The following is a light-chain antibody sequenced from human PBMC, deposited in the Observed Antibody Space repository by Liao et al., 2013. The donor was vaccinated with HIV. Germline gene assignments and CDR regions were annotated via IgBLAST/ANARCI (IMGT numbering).Light chain of an antibody. Sequence: SYELTQPPSVSVSPGQTARITCSGDALPKQYAYWYQQKPGQAPVLVIYQDTKRPSGIPERFSGSNSGNTATLTISGVEAGDEADYYCQVWDSISNHLVFGGGTKLTVL. V-gene: IGLV3-21*01. CDR2: QDT. CDR3: QVWDSISNHLV. CDR1: ALPKQY. J-gene: IGLJ2*01.